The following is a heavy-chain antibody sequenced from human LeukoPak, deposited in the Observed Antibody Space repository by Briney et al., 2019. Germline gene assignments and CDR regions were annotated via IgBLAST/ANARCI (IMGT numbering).Heavy chain of an antibody. J-gene: IGHJ4*02. D-gene: IGHD6-19*01. V-gene: IGHV3-48*01. CDR3: VKPTGKYNSGWYFDY. CDR1: GFTFSSYN. CDR2: ITSSSSTI. Sequence: GGSLRLSCAASGFTFSSYNMNWVRQAPGKGLEWVSYITSSSSTIYYADSVKGRFTTSRDNSKNTLYLQMSSLRAEDTAVYYCVKPTGKYNSGWYFDYWGQGTLVTASS.